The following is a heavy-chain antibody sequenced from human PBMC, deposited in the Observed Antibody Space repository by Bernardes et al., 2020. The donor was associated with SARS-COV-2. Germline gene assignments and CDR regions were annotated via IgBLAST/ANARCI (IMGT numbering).Heavy chain of an antibody. J-gene: IGHJ4*02. Sequence: GGSLRLSCVDSGFTFSSYGLYWVRKGPGKGLELVSYIGRYSRDISYLDSVKGRFTISTDDAQNSLYLQMNRLTAEDTAIYYCSRRLIVEDRAGLDHWGRGTLFTVSS. CDR2: IGRYSRDI. D-gene: IGHD2-15*01. V-gene: IGHV3-21*06. CDR1: GFTFSSYG. CDR3: SRRLIVEDRAGLDH.